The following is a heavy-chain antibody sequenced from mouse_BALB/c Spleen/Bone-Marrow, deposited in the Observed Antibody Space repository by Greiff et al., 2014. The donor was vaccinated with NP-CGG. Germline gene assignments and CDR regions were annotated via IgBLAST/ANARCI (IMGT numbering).Heavy chain of an antibody. Sequence: KISCKASGYTFTSYWMNWVMQRPEQGLEWIGRIDPYDSDTHYKQQFTIKGVMAEDKSSSTTYIQHSGVTSDYSGVYYGGRGTYYDVFSYWGQGTLVTVSA. CDR1: GYTFTSYW. CDR3: GRGTYYDVFSY. J-gene: IGHJ3*01. CDR2: IDPYDSDT. D-gene: IGHD2-4*01. V-gene: IGHV1S126*01.